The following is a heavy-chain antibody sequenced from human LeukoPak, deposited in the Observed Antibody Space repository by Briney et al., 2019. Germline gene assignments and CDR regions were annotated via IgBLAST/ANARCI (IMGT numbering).Heavy chain of an antibody. CDR1: RYTFTSDE. V-gene: IGHV1-8*01. CDR3: ARWAATGLYYFYMAD. CDR2: MNPNSGNA. Sequence: VASVKVSCKASRYTFTSDEIHWVRQATGQGLEWMGWMNPNSGNAGYAEKFQGRATMTRNTSTSTAYMDLSSLRSEDTAVYYCARWAATGLYYFYMADWAKGPRSPSP. J-gene: IGHJ6*03. D-gene: IGHD6-13*01.